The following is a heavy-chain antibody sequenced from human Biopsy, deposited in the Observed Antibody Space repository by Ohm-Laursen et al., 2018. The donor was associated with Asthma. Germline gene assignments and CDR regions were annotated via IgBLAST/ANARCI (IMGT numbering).Heavy chain of an antibody. D-gene: IGHD3-22*01. Sequence: ASVKVSCKASGYTFINYAIHWVRQAPGQRLEWMGWINAGNGNTKYSQKFQGRVTITRDTSASTAYMELSSLRSEDTAAYYCARPYYDSSGYYYENLSFDYWGQGTLVTVSS. CDR2: INAGNGNT. CDR3: ARPYYDSSGYYYENLSFDY. J-gene: IGHJ4*02. V-gene: IGHV1-3*01. CDR1: GYTFINYA.